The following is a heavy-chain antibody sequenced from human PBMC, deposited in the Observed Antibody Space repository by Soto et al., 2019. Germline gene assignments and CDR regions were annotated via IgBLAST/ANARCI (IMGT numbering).Heavy chain of an antibody. Sequence: PGGSLRLSCAASGFTFTSYAMGWVRQAPGKGLEWVSGISATGGSTYYADSVKGRFTISRDNSRNTLYLQMNSLRAEDTALYYCEKGGYCTSISCPRWFDPWGQGTLVTVSS. CDR3: EKGGYCTSISCPRWFDP. CDR1: GFTFTSYA. J-gene: IGHJ5*02. CDR2: ISATGGST. V-gene: IGHV3-23*01. D-gene: IGHD2-2*01.